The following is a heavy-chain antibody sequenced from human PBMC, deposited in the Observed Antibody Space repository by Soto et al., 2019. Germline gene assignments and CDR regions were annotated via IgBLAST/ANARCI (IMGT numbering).Heavy chain of an antibody. CDR3: AKGGLAANTMVRGVIDPFYYYYYMDV. CDR2: ISYDGSNK. Sequence: SLRLSCAASGFTFSSYGMHWVRQAPGKGLEWVAVISYDGSNKYYADSVKGRFTISRDNSKNTLYLQMNSLRAEDTAVYYCAKGGLAANTMVRGVIDPFYYYYYMDVWGKGTTVTVSS. J-gene: IGHJ6*03. V-gene: IGHV3-30*18. D-gene: IGHD3-10*01. CDR1: GFTFSSYG.